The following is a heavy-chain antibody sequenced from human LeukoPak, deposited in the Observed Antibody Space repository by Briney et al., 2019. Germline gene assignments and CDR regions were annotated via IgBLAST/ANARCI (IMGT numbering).Heavy chain of an antibody. J-gene: IGHJ2*01. Sequence: GGSLRLSCAASGFTFSDYYMSWIRQAPGKGLEWVSGISSNSYYIYYADSVKGRFTISRDNSKNTLYLQMNSLRAEDTAVYYCAKDAGSGSYLEWYFDLWGRGTLVTVSS. V-gene: IGHV3-23*01. CDR2: ISSNSYYI. D-gene: IGHD3-10*01. CDR3: AKDAGSGSYLEWYFDL. CDR1: GFTFSDYY.